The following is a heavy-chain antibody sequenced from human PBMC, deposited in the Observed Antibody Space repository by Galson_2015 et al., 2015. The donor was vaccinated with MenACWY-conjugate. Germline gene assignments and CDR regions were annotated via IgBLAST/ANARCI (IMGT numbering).Heavy chain of an antibody. Sequence: SLRLSCAASGFTFSSYSMNWVRQAPGKGLEWVSYISSSSSTIYYADSVKGRFTISRDNAKNSLYLQMNSLRAEDTAVYYCARGGRGYSYGLGYWGQGTLVTVSS. J-gene: IGHJ4*02. CDR3: ARGGRGYSYGLGY. D-gene: IGHD5-18*01. CDR2: ISSSSSTI. V-gene: IGHV3-48*04. CDR1: GFTFSSYS.